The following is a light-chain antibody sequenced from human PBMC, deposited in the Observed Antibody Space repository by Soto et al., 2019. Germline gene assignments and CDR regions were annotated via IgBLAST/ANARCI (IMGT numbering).Light chain of an antibody. CDR3: QQYNNWPPWT. CDR1: HSVSNN. CDR2: DAS. Sequence: ILMTQSPATLSVSPVEGATLSCRASHSVSNNLAWYQQKPGQAPRLLIYDASTRATGIPTRFSGSGSGTEFTLTISGLQSEDFAVYYCQQYNNWPPWTFGQGTKVEIK. J-gene: IGKJ1*01. V-gene: IGKV3-15*01.